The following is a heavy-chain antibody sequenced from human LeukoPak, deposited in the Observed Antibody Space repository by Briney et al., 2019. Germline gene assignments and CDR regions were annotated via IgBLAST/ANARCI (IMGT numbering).Heavy chain of an antibody. CDR3: ARGVGDFWSGYQPFDY. V-gene: IGHV1-2*02. CDR2: INPNSGGT. D-gene: IGHD3-3*01. Sequence: ASVKVSCKASGYTFTGYYMHWVRQDPGQGLEWMGWINPNSGGTNYAQKFQGRVTMTRDTSISTAYMELSRLRSDDTAVYYCARGVGDFWSGYQPFDYWGQGTLVTVSS. J-gene: IGHJ4*02. CDR1: GYTFTGYY.